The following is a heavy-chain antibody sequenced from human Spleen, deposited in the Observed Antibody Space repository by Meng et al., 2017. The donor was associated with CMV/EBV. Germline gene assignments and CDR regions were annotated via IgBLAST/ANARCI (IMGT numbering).Heavy chain of an antibody. J-gene: IGHJ6*02. CDR3: VKDLPGRILDLYYGMDA. CDR1: GLTFSSYG. V-gene: IGHV3-30*02. Sequence: GESLKISCAASGLTFSSYGMHWVRQTPGKGLEWVTFIRYDGSNKYYADSVKGRFTISRDNSKNTLYLQMNSLRAEDTAVYYCVKDLPGRILDLYYGMDAWGQGTTVTVSS. D-gene: IGHD3-3*01. CDR2: IRYDGSNK.